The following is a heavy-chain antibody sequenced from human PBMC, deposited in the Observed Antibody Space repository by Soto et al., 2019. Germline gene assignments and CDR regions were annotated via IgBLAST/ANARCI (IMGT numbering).Heavy chain of an antibody. CDR3: ARGDSGGWSYYYYGMDV. J-gene: IGHJ6*02. V-gene: IGHV3-33*01. Sequence: QVQLVESGGGVVQPGRSLRLSCAASGFTFSSYGMHWVRQAPGKGLEWVAVIWYDGSNKYYADSVKGRFTISRDNSKNTLDLQMNSLRAEDTAVYYCARGDSGGWSYYYYGMDVWGQGTTVTVSS. CDR2: IWYDGSNK. D-gene: IGHD6-19*01. CDR1: GFTFSSYG.